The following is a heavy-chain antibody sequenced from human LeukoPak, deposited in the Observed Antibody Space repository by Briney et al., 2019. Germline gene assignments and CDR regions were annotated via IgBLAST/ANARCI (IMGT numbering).Heavy chain of an antibody. V-gene: IGHV3-7*03. D-gene: IGHD6-13*01. J-gene: IGHJ4*02. CDR1: GLTFSSYW. Sequence: GGSLILSCAASGLTFSSYWMSWVRQAPGKGLEWVANIKQDGSEKYYVDSVKGRFTISRDNAKNSLYLQMNSLRAEDTAVYYCARAGSSWYDYFDYWGQGTLVTVSS. CDR2: IKQDGSEK. CDR3: ARAGSSWYDYFDY.